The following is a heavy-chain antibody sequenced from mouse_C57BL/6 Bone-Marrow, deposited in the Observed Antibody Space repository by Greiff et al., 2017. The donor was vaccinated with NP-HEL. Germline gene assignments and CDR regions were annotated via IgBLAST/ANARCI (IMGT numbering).Heavy chain of an antibody. J-gene: IGHJ2*01. CDR3: ARYGTTVWYFDY. Sequence: QVQLQQSGAELVRPGTSVKVSCKASGYAFTNYLIEWVKQRPGQGLEWIGVINPGSGGTNYNEKFKGKATLTADKSSSTAYMQLSSLTSEDSAVYCCARYGTTVWYFDYWGQGTTLTVSS. CDR1: GYAFTNYL. V-gene: IGHV1-54*01. CDR2: INPGSGGT. D-gene: IGHD1-1*01.